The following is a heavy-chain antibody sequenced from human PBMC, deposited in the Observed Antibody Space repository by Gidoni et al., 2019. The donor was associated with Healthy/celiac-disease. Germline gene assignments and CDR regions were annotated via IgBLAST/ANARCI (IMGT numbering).Heavy chain of an antibody. V-gene: IGHV1-69*06. CDR1: GGTFSSYA. Sequence: QVQLVQSGAEVKKPGSSVKVSFKASGGTFSSYAISWVRQAPGQGLEWMGGIIPIFGTANYAQKFQGRVTITADKSTSTAYMELSSLRSEDTAVYYCARTPGGGSYYYYGMDVWGQGTTVTVSS. CDR2: IIPIFGTA. CDR3: ARTPGGGSYYYYGMDV. J-gene: IGHJ6*02. D-gene: IGHD3-16*01.